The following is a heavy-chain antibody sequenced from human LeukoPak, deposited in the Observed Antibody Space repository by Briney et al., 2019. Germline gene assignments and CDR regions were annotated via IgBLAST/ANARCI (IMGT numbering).Heavy chain of an antibody. CDR3: ARPRRCSSTTCTDAFDI. V-gene: IGHV1-18*01. Sequence: GASVKASCKASGYTFTNYGISWVRQAPGQGLEWMGWISVYNGNTNYAQRLQGRVTMTTDTSTSTAYMELRSLRSDDTAVYYCARPRRCSSTTCTDAFDIWGQGTMVTVSS. J-gene: IGHJ3*02. CDR1: GYTFTNYG. D-gene: IGHD2-2*01. CDR2: ISVYNGNT.